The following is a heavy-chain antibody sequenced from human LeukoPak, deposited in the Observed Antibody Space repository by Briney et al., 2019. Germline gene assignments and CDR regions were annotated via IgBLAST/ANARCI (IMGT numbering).Heavy chain of an antibody. J-gene: IGHJ6*03. CDR3: GREGHYDILTGYSPVEYYYYFMDV. CDR1: GFTFDEYV. D-gene: IGHD3-9*01. CDR2: ISSDGNDK. Sequence: GGSLRLSCAASGFTFDEYVMNWVRQAPGKGLEWVGVISSDGNDKHHADSVKGRFTISRDNSRDTLYLEMSSLRPEDTAIYYCGREGHYDILTGYSPVEYYYYFMDVWGKGTTVTVSS. V-gene: IGHV3-30*03.